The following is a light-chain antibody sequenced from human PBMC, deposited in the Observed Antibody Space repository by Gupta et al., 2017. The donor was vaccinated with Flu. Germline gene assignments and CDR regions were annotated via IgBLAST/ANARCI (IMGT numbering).Light chain of an antibody. Sequence: ATLSLSPGERATLSCRASQSVSTYLAWYQQKPGQAPRLLIYEASKRATGIPARFSGSGSGTDFTLTISSLEPEDFAVYYCLQRSNWPLYSFGQGTKLEI. CDR2: EAS. V-gene: IGKV3-11*01. CDR1: QSVSTY. CDR3: LQRSNWPLYS. J-gene: IGKJ2*01.